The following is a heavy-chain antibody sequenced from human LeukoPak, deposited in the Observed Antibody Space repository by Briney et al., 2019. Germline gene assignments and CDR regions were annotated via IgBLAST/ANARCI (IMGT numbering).Heavy chain of an antibody. D-gene: IGHD3-22*01. J-gene: IGHJ3*02. CDR2: IYYSGST. CDR1: GGSISSGGYY. CDR3: ARAPMIVVDDAFDI. Sequence: TLSLTCTVSGGSISSGGYYWSWIRQHPGKGLEWIGYIYYSGSTYYNPSLKSRVTISVDTSKNQFSLKLSSVTAADTAVYYCARAPMIVVDDAFDIWGQGTMVTVSS. V-gene: IGHV4-31*03.